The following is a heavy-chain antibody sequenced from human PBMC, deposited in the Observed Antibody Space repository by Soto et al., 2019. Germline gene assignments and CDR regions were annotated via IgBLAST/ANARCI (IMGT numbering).Heavy chain of an antibody. J-gene: IGHJ5*02. V-gene: IGHV4-59*08. Sequence: SETLSLTCTVSGGSISSYYWSWIRQSPGKGLEWIGYIYYSGSTNYNPSLKSRVTISVDTSKNQFSLKLSSVTAADTAVYYCARHPYYDILTGYFDPWGQGTLVTVSS. CDR3: ARHPYYDILTGYFDP. D-gene: IGHD3-9*01. CDR1: GGSISSYY. CDR2: IYYSGST.